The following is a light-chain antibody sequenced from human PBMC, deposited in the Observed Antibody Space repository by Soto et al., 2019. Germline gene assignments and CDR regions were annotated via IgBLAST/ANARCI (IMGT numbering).Light chain of an antibody. J-gene: IGLJ1*01. Sequence: QSVLGQPASVSGSPGQSITISCTGTSSDVGGYNYVSWYQQHPGKAPKLMIYEVSNRPSGVSNRFSGSKSGNTASLTISGLQAEDEADYYCSSYTSSSTFYVFGTGTKVTVL. CDR1: SSDVGGYNY. CDR3: SSYTSSSTFYV. V-gene: IGLV2-14*01. CDR2: EVS.